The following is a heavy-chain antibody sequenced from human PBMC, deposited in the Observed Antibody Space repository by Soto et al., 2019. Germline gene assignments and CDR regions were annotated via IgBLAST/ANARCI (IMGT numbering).Heavy chain of an antibody. Sequence: GASVKVSCKASGYTFTSYYMHWVRQAPGQGLEWMGIINPSGGSTSYAQKFQGRVTMTRDTSTSTVYMELSSLRSEDTAVYYCARNYDSSGYYPYYFDYWGQGTLVTGSS. V-gene: IGHV1-46*03. D-gene: IGHD3-22*01. CDR2: INPSGGST. CDR1: GYTFTSYY. CDR3: ARNYDSSGYYPYYFDY. J-gene: IGHJ4*02.